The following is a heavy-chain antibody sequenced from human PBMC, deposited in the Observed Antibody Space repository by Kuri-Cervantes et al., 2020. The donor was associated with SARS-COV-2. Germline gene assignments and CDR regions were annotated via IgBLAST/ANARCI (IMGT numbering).Heavy chain of an antibody. CDR3: AKDFPSRYYDSSGYQDY. D-gene: IGHD3-22*01. CDR2: ISGSGGST. V-gene: IGHV3-23*01. Sequence: ETLSLTCTVSGGSISSYYWSWVRQAPGKGLEWVSAISGSGGSTYYADSVKGRFTISRDNSKNTLYLQMNSLRAEDTAVYYCAKDFPSRYYDSSGYQDYWGQGTLVTVSS. J-gene: IGHJ4*02. CDR1: GGSISSYY.